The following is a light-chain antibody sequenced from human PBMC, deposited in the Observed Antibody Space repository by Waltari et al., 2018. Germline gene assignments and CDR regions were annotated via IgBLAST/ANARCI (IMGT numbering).Light chain of an antibody. CDR2: SDR. CDR1: NLGTKS. Sequence: SYVLTQPPSVSVAPGETAGITCGGSNLGTKSDHWYQQKAGQAPVLVIYSDRDRPSGIPERFSGSNSGNTATLTISRVEAGDEADYYCQVWEISSEHYVFGSGTKVTVL. J-gene: IGLJ1*01. V-gene: IGLV3-21*01. CDR3: QVWEISSEHYV.